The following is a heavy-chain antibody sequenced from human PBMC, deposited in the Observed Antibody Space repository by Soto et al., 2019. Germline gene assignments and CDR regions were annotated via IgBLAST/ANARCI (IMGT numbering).Heavy chain of an antibody. CDR1: GGTFSSYA. D-gene: IGHD3-16*01. V-gene: IGHV1-69*13. CDR3: ARDLRATSGGGLDYYYYGMDG. Sequence: SLQVSCKASGGTFSSYAISWVRQAPGQGLEWMGGIIPIFGTANYAQKFQGRVTITADESTSTAYMELSSLRSEDTAVYYCARDLRATSGGGLDYYYYGMDGWGQGSTV. CDR2: IIPIFGTA. J-gene: IGHJ6*02.